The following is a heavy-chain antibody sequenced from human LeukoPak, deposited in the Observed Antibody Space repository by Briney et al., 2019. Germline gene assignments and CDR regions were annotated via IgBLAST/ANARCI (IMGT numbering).Heavy chain of an antibody. J-gene: IGHJ4*02. D-gene: IGHD1-26*01. Sequence: GGSLRLSCAASGFTVSSNYMSWVRQAPGKGLEWVSVIYSGGSTYYADSVKGRFTISRDNSKNTLYLQMNSLRDEDTAVYYCARVRPRVGAEYYFDYWGQGTLVTVSS. V-gene: IGHV3-53*01. CDR2: IYSGGST. CDR3: ARVRPRVGAEYYFDY. CDR1: GFTVSSNY.